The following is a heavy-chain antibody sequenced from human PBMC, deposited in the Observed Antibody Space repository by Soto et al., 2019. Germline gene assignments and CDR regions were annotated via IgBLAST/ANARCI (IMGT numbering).Heavy chain of an antibody. CDR2: ISSSSSYI. Sequence: GGSLRLSCAASGFTFSSYSMNWVRQAPGKGLEWVSSISSSSSYIYYADSVKGRFTISRDNAKNSLYLQMNSLRAEDTAVYYCARPSGSYYYYYGMDVWGQGTTVTVSS. J-gene: IGHJ6*02. CDR3: ARPSGSYYYYYGMDV. D-gene: IGHD1-26*01. V-gene: IGHV3-21*01. CDR1: GFTFSSYS.